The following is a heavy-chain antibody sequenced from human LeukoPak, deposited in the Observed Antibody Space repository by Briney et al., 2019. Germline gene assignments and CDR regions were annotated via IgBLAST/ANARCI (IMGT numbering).Heavy chain of an antibody. D-gene: IGHD5-18*01. CDR2: IYYSGTT. Sequence: SETLSLTCTVSGGSISSSPYYWGWIRQPPGKGLEWIGSIYYSGTTHYSPSLESRVTISVDTSKNQFSLKLASVTAADTAIYYCAKGAGGFSYYNWFDPWGQGTLVTDSS. CDR3: AKGAGGFSYYNWFDP. V-gene: IGHV4-39*07. J-gene: IGHJ5*02. CDR1: GGSISSSPYY.